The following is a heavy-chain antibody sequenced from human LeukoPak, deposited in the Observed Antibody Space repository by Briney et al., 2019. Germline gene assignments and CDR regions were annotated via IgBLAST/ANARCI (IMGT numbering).Heavy chain of an antibody. V-gene: IGHV3-43*02. J-gene: IGHJ4*02. D-gene: IGHD4-17*01. CDR1: GFTFDDYA. CDR2: ISGDGGST. Sequence: GGSLRLSCAASGFTFDDYAMHWVRQAPGKGLEWVSLISGDGGSTYYADSVKGRFTISRNTSKNSLYLQMNSLRTEDTALYYCAKGAMTTVTYIFDYWGQGSLVTVSS. CDR3: AKGAMTTVTYIFDY.